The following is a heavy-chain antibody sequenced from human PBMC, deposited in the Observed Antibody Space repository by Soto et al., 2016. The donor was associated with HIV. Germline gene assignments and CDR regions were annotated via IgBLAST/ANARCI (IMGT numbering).Heavy chain of an antibody. D-gene: IGHD3-9*01. J-gene: IGHJ3*02. CDR2: ISAYNGNT. Sequence: QVQLVQSGAEVKKPGASVKVSCKASGYTFTSCGISWVRQAPGQGLEWMGWISAYNGNTKYAQKLQDRVTMTTDTSTSTAYMELRSLRSDDTAVYYCAVYYDILTGSPTVAFDIWGQGTMVTVSS. CDR3: AVYYDILTGSPTVAFDI. V-gene: IGHV1-18*01. CDR1: GYTFTSCG.